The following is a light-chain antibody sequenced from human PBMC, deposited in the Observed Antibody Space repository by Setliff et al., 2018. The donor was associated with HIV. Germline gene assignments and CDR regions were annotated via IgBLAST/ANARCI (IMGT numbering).Light chain of an antibody. Sequence: QSVLTQPASVSGSPGQSITISCTGTSSDVGGYNYVSWYQQHPVKAPKLMIYDVTKRPSGVSNRFSGSKSGNTASLTISGLQAEDVADYYCCSYAGSSTPYVFGTGTKVTVL. V-gene: IGLV2-23*02. CDR1: SSDVGGYNY. CDR2: DVT. J-gene: IGLJ1*01. CDR3: CSYAGSSTPYV.